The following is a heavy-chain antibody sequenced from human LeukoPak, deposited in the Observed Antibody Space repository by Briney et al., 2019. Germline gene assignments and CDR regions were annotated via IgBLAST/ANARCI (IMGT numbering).Heavy chain of an antibody. V-gene: IGHV3-23*01. CDR2: ISGSGGST. Sequence: GGSLRLSCAASGFTFGSYAMSWVRQAPGKGLEWVSAISGSGGSTYYADSVKGRFTISRDNSKNTLYLQMNSLRAEDTAVYYCAKGCEVPAARRWGAYFDYWGQGTLVTVSS. CDR1: GFTFGSYA. CDR3: AKGCEVPAARRWGAYFDY. J-gene: IGHJ4*02. D-gene: IGHD2-2*01.